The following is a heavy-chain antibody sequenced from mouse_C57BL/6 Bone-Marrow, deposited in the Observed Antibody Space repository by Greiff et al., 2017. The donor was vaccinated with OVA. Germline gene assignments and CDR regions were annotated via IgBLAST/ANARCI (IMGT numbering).Heavy chain of an antibody. J-gene: IGHJ4*01. Sequence: QVQLQQPGAELVKPGASVKMSCKASGYTFTSYWITWVKQRPGQGLEWIGDIYPGSGSTNYNEKFKSKATLTVDTSSSTAYMQLSSLTSEDSAVYYCARRMGEWLRRAMDYWGQGTSVTVSS. V-gene: IGHV1-55*01. CDR1: GYTFTSYW. CDR3: ARRMGEWLRRAMDY. CDR2: IYPGSGST. D-gene: IGHD2-2*01.